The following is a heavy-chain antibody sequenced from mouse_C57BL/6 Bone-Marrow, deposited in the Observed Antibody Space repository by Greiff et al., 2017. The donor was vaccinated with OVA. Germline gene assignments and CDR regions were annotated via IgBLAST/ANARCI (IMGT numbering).Heavy chain of an antibody. J-gene: IGHJ4*01. D-gene: IGHD2-5*01. V-gene: IGHV5-4*01. CDR2: ISDGGSYT. CDR3: ARDPPYYSNYENAMDY. Sequence: EVKVVESGGGLVKPGGSLKLSCAASGFTFSSYAMSWVRQTPEKRLEWVATISDGGSYTYYPDNVKGRFTISRDNAKNNLYLQMSHLKSEDTAMYYCARDPPYYSNYENAMDYWGQGTSVTVSS. CDR1: GFTFSSYA.